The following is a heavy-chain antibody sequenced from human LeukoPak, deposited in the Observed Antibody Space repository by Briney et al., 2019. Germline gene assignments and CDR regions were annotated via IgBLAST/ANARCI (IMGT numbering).Heavy chain of an antibody. V-gene: IGHV4-59*08. CDR3: ARGRDGLDWYFDL. D-gene: IGHD5-24*01. CDR2: IFYSGST. Sequence: SETLSLICTVSGDSISSYYWSWIRQPPGKGLEWIGYIFYSGSTNYNPSLKSRVTISVDTSKNQFSLKLSSVTAADTAVYYCARGRDGLDWYFDLWGRGTLVTVSS. CDR1: GDSISSYY. J-gene: IGHJ2*01.